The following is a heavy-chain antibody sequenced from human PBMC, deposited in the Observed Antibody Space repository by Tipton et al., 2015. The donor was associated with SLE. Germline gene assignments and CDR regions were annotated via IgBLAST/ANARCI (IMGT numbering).Heavy chain of an antibody. CDR3: AREGGFWSGSKPHDAFDI. Sequence: QLVQSGGGLVQPGRSLRLSCAASGFTFSDYYMSWIRQAPGKGLEWVSYISSSGSTIYYADSVKGRFTISRDNAKNSLYLQMNSLRAEDTAVYYCAREGGFWSGSKPHDAFDIWGQGTMVTVSS. CDR1: GFTFSDYY. J-gene: IGHJ3*02. D-gene: IGHD3-3*01. CDR2: ISSSGSTI. V-gene: IGHV3-11*01.